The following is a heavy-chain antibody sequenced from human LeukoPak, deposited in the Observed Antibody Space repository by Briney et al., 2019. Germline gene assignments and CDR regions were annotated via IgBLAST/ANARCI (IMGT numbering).Heavy chain of an antibody. Sequence: GASVKVSCKASGGTFSSYAISWVRQAPGQGRECMGRTTPILRLANYAQKFQGRVTITADKSTSTAYVELSSPRSPATAVYYCALDFRDHWGQGTLVTVSS. CDR3: ALDFRDH. CDR2: TTPILRLA. CDR1: GGTFSSYA. D-gene: IGHD3-9*01. J-gene: IGHJ4*02. V-gene: IGHV1-69*04.